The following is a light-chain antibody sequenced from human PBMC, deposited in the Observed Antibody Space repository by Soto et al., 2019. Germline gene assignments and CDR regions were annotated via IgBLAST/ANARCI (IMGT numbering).Light chain of an antibody. V-gene: IGLV1-44*01. CDR3: AAWEDSLNGWV. Sequence: QSVLTQPPSASGTPGQRVTISCSGSGSNIGSNTVNWFQQLPGTAPILLIHNNNQRPLGVPDRFSASKSGTSASLAISGLQSEDEADYYCAAWEDSLNGWVFGGGTKLTVL. J-gene: IGLJ3*02. CDR1: GSNIGSNT. CDR2: NNN.